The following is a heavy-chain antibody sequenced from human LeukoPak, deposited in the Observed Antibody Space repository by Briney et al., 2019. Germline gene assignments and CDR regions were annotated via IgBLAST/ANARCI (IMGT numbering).Heavy chain of an antibody. Sequence: PSETLSLTCAVYGGSFSGYYWSWIRQPPGKGLEWIGEINHSGSTNYNPSLKSRVTVSLDTSKNQFSLKLSSVTAADTAVYYCARGQYGLPYYYDSSGYYALGAFDIWGQGTMVTVSS. CDR2: INHSGST. CDR3: ARGQYGLPYYYDSSGYYALGAFDI. V-gene: IGHV4-34*01. J-gene: IGHJ3*02. CDR1: GGSFSGYY. D-gene: IGHD3-22*01.